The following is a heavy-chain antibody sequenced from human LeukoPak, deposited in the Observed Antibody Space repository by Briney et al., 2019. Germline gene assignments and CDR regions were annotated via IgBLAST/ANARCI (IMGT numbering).Heavy chain of an antibody. CDR3: ARVSWEGSSGYYANRNSDY. CDR1: GGSISSSSYY. D-gene: IGHD3-22*01. J-gene: IGHJ4*02. V-gene: IGHV4-39*07. CDR2: IYYSGST. Sequence: SETLSLTCTVSGGSISSSSYYWGWIRQPPGKGLEWIGSIYYSGSTYYNPSLKSRVTISVDTSKNQFSLKLSSVTAADTAVYYCARVSWEGSSGYYANRNSDYWGQGTLVTVSS.